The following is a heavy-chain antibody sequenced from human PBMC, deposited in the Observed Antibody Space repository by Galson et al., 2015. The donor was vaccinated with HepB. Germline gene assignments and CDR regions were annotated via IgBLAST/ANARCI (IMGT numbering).Heavy chain of an antibody. J-gene: IGHJ4*02. CDR2: IKSKTDGGTT. CDR1: GFTFSNAW. Sequence: SLRLSCAASGFTFSNAWMNWVRRAPGKGLEWVGRIKSKTDGGTTDYAAPVKGRFTISRDDSKNTLYLQMNSLKTEDTAVYYCTTAPGVGDFDYWGQGTLVTVSS. D-gene: IGHD1-26*01. CDR3: TTAPGVGDFDY. V-gene: IGHV3-15*07.